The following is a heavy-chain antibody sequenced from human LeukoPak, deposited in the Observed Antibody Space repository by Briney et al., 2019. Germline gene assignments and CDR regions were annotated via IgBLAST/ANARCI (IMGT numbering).Heavy chain of an antibody. V-gene: IGHV3-23*01. CDR3: ARFAAGGSYYYYMDV. CDR2: ISGSGGST. Sequence: GGSLRLSCAASGFTFSSYAMSWVRQAPGKGLEWVSAISGSGGSTYYADSVKGRFTISRDNSKNTLYLQMNSLRADDTAVYYCARFAAGGSYYYYMDVWGQGTKVTVSS. J-gene: IGHJ6*03. D-gene: IGHD3-10*01. CDR1: GFTFSSYA.